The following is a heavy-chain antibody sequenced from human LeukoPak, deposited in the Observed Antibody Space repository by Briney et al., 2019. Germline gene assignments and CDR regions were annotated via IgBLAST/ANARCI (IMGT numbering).Heavy chain of an antibody. CDR1: GFSFSSYA. CDR3: AKGAKYCSGGSCSTIGWYFDY. Sequence: HGGSLRLSCAASGFSFSSYAMSWVRQAPGKGLEWVSAISGSGGSTYYADSVKGRFTISRDNSKNTLYLQMNSLRAADTAVYYCAKGAKYCSGGSCSTIGWYFDYWGQGTLVTVSS. CDR2: ISGSGGST. V-gene: IGHV3-23*01. J-gene: IGHJ4*02. D-gene: IGHD2-15*01.